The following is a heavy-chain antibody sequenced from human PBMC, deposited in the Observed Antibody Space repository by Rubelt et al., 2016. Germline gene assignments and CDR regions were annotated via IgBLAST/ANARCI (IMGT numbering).Heavy chain of an antibody. CDR2: ISYDGSNK. J-gene: IGHJ4*02. D-gene: IGHD2-2*01. CDR3: AREITPADLD. V-gene: IGHV3-30*04. CDR1: GFTFSSYA. Sequence: QVQLVESGGGVVQPGRSLRLSCAASGFTFSSYAMHWVRQAPGKGLEWVAVISYDGSNKYYADSVKGRFTISRDNAKNTLYLQMNSLRAEDTAVYYCAREITPADLDWCQGTLVTVSS.